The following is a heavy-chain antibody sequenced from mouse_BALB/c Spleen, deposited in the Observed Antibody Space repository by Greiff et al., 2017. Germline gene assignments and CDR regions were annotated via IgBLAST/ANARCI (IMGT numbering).Heavy chain of an antibody. J-gene: IGHJ2*01. V-gene: IGHV1-15*01. CDR1: GYTFTDYE. Sequence: VQLQGSGAELVRPGASVTLSCKASGYTFTDYEMHWVKQTPVHGLEWIGAIDPETGGTAYNQKFKGKATLTADKSSSTAYMELRSLTSEDSAVYYCTRGNPFDYWGQGTTLTVSS. CDR3: TRGNPFDY. CDR2: IDPETGGT.